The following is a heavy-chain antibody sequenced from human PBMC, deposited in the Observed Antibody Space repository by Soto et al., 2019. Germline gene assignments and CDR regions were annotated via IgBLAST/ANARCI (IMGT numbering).Heavy chain of an antibody. J-gene: IGHJ5*02. D-gene: IGHD3-10*01. V-gene: IGHV4-59*01. Sequence: SETLSLTCSVSGGSIRSYYWTWIRQPPGEGLEWIGYIFHSGTTYYNPSLKSRATISVDTSKNWFSLRLSSVTAADTAVYFCARDRPTYYGSGKGWFDPWGQGTLVTVSS. CDR2: IFHSGTT. CDR3: ARDRPTYYGSGKGWFDP. CDR1: GGSIRSYY.